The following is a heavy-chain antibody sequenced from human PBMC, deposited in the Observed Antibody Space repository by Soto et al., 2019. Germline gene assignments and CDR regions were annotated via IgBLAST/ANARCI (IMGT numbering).Heavy chain of an antibody. CDR3: AKVSSSWYAGFFDL. J-gene: IGHJ4*02. V-gene: IGHV3-23*01. D-gene: IGHD6-13*01. Sequence: EVQLLESGGGLVQPGRSLRLSCTASGFTFSSHAMTWVRQAPGKGLEWVSGLSDSGDSIYYADSVKGRFTIYRDNSMNTLYLQMHTLRVEDTAVYYCAKVSSSWYAGFFDLWGQGTLVIVSS. CDR1: GFTFSSHA. CDR2: LSDSGDSI.